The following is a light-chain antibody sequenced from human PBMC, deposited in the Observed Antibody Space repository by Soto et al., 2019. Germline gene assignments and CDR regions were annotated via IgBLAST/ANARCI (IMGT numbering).Light chain of an antibody. CDR2: LNSDGIH. CDR3: QTWGTGIQV. J-gene: IGLJ3*02. CDR1: SGHSTYN. V-gene: IGLV4-69*01. Sequence: QPVLTQSPSASASLGASVKLTCTLSSGHSTYNIAWHQQRPEKGPRYLMNLNSDGIHNKGDGIPDRFSGSSSGAERYLTISSLQSEDEADYYCQTWGTGIQVFGGGTQLTVL.